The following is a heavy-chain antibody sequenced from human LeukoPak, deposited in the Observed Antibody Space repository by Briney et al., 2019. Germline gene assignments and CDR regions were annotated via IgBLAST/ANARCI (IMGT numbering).Heavy chain of an antibody. J-gene: IGHJ4*02. CDR1: GFTFRSYA. CDR2: ISGSGDST. CDR3: AKEYGDYNSYFDY. V-gene: IGHV3-23*01. Sequence: GGSLRLSCAASGFTFRSYAMSWVRQAPGNGLEWVSAISGSGDSTYYADSVKGRFTISRDNSKNTLYLQMNSLRAEDTAIYYCAKEYGDYNSYFDYWGQGTLVTVSS. D-gene: IGHD4-17*01.